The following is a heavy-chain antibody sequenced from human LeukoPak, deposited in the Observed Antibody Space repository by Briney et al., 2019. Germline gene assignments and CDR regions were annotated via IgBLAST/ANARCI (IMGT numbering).Heavy chain of an antibody. CDR2: IYYSGST. Sequence: SETLSLTCTVSGGSISSYYWSWLRQPPGKGLEWIGYIYYSGSTNYNPSLKSRVTMSVDTSKNQFSLKLSSVTAADTAVYYCARLQAGLGWFDPWGQGTLVTVSS. V-gene: IGHV4-59*08. J-gene: IGHJ5*02. CDR3: ARLQAGLGWFDP. CDR1: GGSISSYY. D-gene: IGHD3/OR15-3a*01.